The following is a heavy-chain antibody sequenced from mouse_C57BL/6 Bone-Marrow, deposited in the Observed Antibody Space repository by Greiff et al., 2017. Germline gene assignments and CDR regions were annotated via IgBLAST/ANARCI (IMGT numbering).Heavy chain of an antibody. D-gene: IGHD1-1*01. CDR2: ISNLAYSI. V-gene: IGHV5-15*01. CDR1: GFTFSDYG. CDR3: ARQDYGSSYDYAMDY. J-gene: IGHJ4*01. Sequence: EVKLVESGGGLVQPGGSLKLSCAASGFTFSDYGMAWVRQAPRKGPEWVAFISNLAYSIYYADTVTGRFTISRENAKNTLYLEMSSLRSEDKAMYYCARQDYGSSYDYAMDYWGQGTSVTVYS.